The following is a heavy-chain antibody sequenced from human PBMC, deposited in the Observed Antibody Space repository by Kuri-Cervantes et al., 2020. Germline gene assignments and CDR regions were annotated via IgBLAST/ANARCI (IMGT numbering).Heavy chain of an antibody. V-gene: IGHV1-18*01. D-gene: IGHD6-13*01. CDR3: ARAAAGTFKHYFDY. CDR2: ISAYNGNT. CDR1: GYTFTSHG. J-gene: IGHJ4*02. Sequence: ASVKVSCKASGYTFTSHGISWVRQAPGQGLEWMGWISAYNGNTNYAQKFQGRVTITADKSTSTAYTELSSLRSEDTAVYYCARAAAGTFKHYFDYWGQGTLVTVSS.